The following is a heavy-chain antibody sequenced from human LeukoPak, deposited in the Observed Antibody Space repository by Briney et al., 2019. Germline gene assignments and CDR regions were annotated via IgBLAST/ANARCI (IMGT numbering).Heavy chain of an antibody. CDR3: AKDSDSSGYLVDY. J-gene: IGHJ4*02. V-gene: IGHV3-30-3*01. CDR2: ISYDGSNK. Sequence: GGSLRLSCAASGFTFSSYAMHWVRQAPGKGLEWVAVISYDGSNKYYADSVKGRFTISRDNAKNSLYLQMNSLRAEDTALYYCAKDSDSSGYLVDYWGQGTLVTVSS. D-gene: IGHD3-22*01. CDR1: GFTFSSYA.